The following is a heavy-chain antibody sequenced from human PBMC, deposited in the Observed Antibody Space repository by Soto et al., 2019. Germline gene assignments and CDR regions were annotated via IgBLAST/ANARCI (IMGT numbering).Heavy chain of an antibody. J-gene: IGHJ6*02. CDR2: ISYDGSNK. V-gene: IGHV3-30*18. D-gene: IGHD3-3*01. Sequence: PGGSLRLSCAASGFTFSSYGMHWVRQAPGKGLEGVAFISYDGSNKYYEDSVKVRFTISRDNPKNTVYLQMNSMRAEDTAVYYCAKDRFFRGGYYYCGMDVRGHGNTVTGXS. CDR3: AKDRFFRGGYYYCGMDV. CDR1: GFTFSSYG.